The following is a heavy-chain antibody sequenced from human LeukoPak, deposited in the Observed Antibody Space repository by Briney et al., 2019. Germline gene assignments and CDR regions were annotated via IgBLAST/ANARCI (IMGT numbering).Heavy chain of an antibody. V-gene: IGHV4-34*01. D-gene: IGHD6-13*01. Sequence: SETLSLTCAAYGGSFSGYYWSWIRQPPGKGLEWIGEINHSGSTNYNPSLKSRVTISVDTSKNQFSLKLSSVTAADTAVYYCARGRNPTKQQRMRWFDPWGQGTLVTVSS. CDR2: INHSGST. CDR3: ARGRNPTKQQRMRWFDP. CDR1: GGSFSGYY. J-gene: IGHJ5*02.